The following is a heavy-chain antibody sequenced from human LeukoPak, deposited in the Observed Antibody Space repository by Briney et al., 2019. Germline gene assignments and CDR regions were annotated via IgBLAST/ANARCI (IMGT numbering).Heavy chain of an antibody. CDR1: GGSFSGYY. CDR3: ARSLSVRTSDFWSGYYQYYFDY. V-gene: IGHV4-34*01. D-gene: IGHD3-3*01. CDR2: INHSGST. J-gene: IGHJ4*02. Sequence: PSETLSLTCAAYGGSFSGYYWSWIRQPPGKGLEWIGEINHSGSTNYNPSLKSRVTISVDTSKNQFSLKLSSVTAADTAVYYCARSLSVRTSDFWSGYYQYYFDYWGQGTLVTVSS.